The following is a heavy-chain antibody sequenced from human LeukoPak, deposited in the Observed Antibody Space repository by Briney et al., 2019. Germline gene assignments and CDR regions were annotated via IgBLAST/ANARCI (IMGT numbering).Heavy chain of an antibody. CDR1: GFTLDDYA. Sequence: GRSLRLSCAASGFTLDDYAMHWVRQAPGKGLEWVSGISWNSGSIGYADSVKGRFTISRDNAKNSLYLQMNSLRAEDTALYYCAKDLAAAVTGGFDYWGQGTLVTVSS. CDR2: ISWNSGSI. D-gene: IGHD6-13*01. CDR3: AKDLAAAVTGGFDY. V-gene: IGHV3-9*01. J-gene: IGHJ4*02.